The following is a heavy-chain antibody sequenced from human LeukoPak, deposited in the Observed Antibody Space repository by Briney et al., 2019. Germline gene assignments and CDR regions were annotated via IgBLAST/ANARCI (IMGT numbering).Heavy chain of an antibody. J-gene: IGHJ4*02. D-gene: IGHD4-17*01. V-gene: IGHV4-61*08. CDR1: GGSISSGGYS. Sequence: SETLSLTCAVSGGSISSGGYSWSWIRQPPGKGLEWIGYIYYSGSTNYNPSLKSRVTISVDTSKNQFSLKLSSVTAADTAVYYCARATSPVSTVTTFYFDYWGQGTLVTVSS. CDR2: IYYSGST. CDR3: ARATSPVSTVTTFYFDY.